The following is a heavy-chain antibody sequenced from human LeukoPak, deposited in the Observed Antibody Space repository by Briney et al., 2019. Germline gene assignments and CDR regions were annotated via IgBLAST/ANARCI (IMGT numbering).Heavy chain of an antibody. CDR2: IDPSDSET. V-gene: IGHV5-51*01. Sequence: GESLKISCKSSGYSFSSYWIGWVRQMPGKGLEWMGIIDPSDSETRYTPSFQGQVTISVDKSLTTAYLQWNSLKTSDTAMYYCARQTAMGRSGDYWGQGTLVTVSS. CDR3: ARQTAMGRSGDY. D-gene: IGHD5-18*01. CDR1: GYSFSSYW. J-gene: IGHJ4*02.